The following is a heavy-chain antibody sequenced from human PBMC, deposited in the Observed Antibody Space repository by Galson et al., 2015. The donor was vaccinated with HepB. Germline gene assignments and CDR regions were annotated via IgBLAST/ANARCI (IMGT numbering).Heavy chain of an antibody. CDR1: GGSISSYY. Sequence: CTVSGGSISSYYWSWIRQPPGKGLEWIGYIYYSGSTNYNPSLKSRVTISVDTSKNQFSLKLSSVTAADTAVYYCARHDGQQWLASGFDYWGQGTLVTVSS. J-gene: IGHJ4*02. V-gene: IGHV4-59*08. D-gene: IGHD6-19*01. CDR2: IYYSGST. CDR3: ARHDGQQWLASGFDY.